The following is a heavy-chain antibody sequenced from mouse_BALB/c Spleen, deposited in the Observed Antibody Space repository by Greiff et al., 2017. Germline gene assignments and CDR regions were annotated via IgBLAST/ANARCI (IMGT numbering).Heavy chain of an antibody. CDR1: GFTFSSYA. Sequence: EVQLVESGGGLVKPGGSLKLSCAASGFTFSSYAMSWVRQSPEKRLEWVAEISSGGSYTYYPDTVTGRFTISRDNAKNTLYLEMSSLRSEDTAMYYCAREGLRRGFAYWGQGTLVTVSA. V-gene: IGHV5-9-4*01. CDR3: AREGLRRGFAY. D-gene: IGHD2-4*01. CDR2: ISSGGSYT. J-gene: IGHJ3*01.